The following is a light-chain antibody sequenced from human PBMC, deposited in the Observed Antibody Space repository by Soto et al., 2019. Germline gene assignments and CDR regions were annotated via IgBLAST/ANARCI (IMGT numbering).Light chain of an antibody. CDR1: QTISNW. Sequence: IQMTQSPSTLSASVGDRVTITCRASQTISNWLAWYQQKPGKAPKLLIYKASTLESAVPSRFSGSGSGTDFTLTISSLQSEDFAVYYCQQYNDWPTFGQGTKVDI. CDR2: KAS. V-gene: IGKV1-5*03. CDR3: QQYNDWPT. J-gene: IGKJ1*01.